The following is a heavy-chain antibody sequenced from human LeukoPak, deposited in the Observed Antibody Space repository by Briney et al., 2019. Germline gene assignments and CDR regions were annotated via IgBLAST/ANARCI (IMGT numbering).Heavy chain of an antibody. V-gene: IGHV4-59*12. Sequence: PSETLSLTCTVSGGSISDSYRSWIRQPPGKTLEWIGYIYFSGSASYNPSLKSRVTILLDTSKNQFSLKLSSVTAADTAVYYCARDGRYSSSWYVDYWGQGTLVTVSS. CDR3: ARDGRYSSSWYVDY. CDR2: IYFSGSA. D-gene: IGHD6-13*01. J-gene: IGHJ4*02. CDR1: GGSISDSY.